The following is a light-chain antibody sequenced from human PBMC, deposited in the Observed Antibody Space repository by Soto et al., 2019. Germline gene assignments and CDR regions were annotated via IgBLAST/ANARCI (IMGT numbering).Light chain of an antibody. CDR2: EGS. V-gene: IGLV2-23*01. Sequence: QSALTQPASVSGSPGQSITISCTGTSSDVGSYNLVSWYQQHPGKAPKLMIYEGSKRPSGVYNRFSGSKSGNTASLTISGLQAEDEGDYYCCSYAGSSTSYVVFGGGTKVTVL. CDR3: CSYAGSSTSYVV. J-gene: IGLJ2*01. CDR1: SSDVGSYNL.